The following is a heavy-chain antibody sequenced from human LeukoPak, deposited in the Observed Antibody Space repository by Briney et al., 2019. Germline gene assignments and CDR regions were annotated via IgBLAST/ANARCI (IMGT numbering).Heavy chain of an antibody. CDR1: GGTFSSYA. J-gene: IGHJ4*02. D-gene: IGHD2-15*01. Sequence: SVKVSCKASGGTFSSYAISWVRQAPGQGLEWMGGIIPIFGTANYAQKFQGRVTTTADESTSTAYMELSSLRSEDTAVYYCAKVPGKYCSGVSCYYTDFDYWGQGTLVTVSS. CDR2: IIPIFGTA. CDR3: AKVPGKYCSGVSCYYTDFDY. V-gene: IGHV1-69*01.